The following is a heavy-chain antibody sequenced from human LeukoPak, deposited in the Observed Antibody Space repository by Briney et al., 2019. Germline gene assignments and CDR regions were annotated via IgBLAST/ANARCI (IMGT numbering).Heavy chain of an antibody. D-gene: IGHD5/OR15-5a*01. Sequence: PSESLSLTCTVAGGSISSSYWSWVRQPPGKELEWIGYIDYSGRTNHNPSLKSRVTMSVDTSKNQFSLRLTSVTAADTAVYYCARHSGSVWSGYFDLWGRGTLVTVSS. CDR2: IDYSGRT. CDR1: GGSISSSY. J-gene: IGHJ2*01. V-gene: IGHV4-59*08. CDR3: ARHSGSVWSGYFDL.